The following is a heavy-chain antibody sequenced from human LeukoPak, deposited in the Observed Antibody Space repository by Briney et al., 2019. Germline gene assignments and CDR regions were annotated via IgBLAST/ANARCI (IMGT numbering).Heavy chain of an antibody. CDR1: GYSISSGYF. V-gene: IGHV4-38-2*02. J-gene: IGHJ4*02. Sequence: SETLSLTCTVSGYSISSGYFWGWIRQPPGKGLEWIGTIYNSGSTYYNASLESRVTISVDTSKNQFSLKLSSVTAADTAVYYCARGGQTVDFWGQGTLVTVSS. D-gene: IGHD2-21*02. CDR2: IYNSGST. CDR3: ARGGQTVDF.